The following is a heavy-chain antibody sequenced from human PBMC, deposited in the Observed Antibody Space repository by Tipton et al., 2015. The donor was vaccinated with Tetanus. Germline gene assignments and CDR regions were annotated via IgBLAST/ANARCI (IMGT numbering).Heavy chain of an antibody. D-gene: IGHD2-8*01. J-gene: IGHJ5*02. CDR3: ARDHRLSASYAGWFDP. V-gene: IGHV4-39*07. CDR1: GGSITSSIDY. Sequence: TLSLTCTVSGGSITSSIDYWGWVRQPPGKGLEWIGSVYSSGSTYYNPSLKSRVTISVDTSRNQFSLRLKSVTPADTAMYYCARDHRLSASYAGWFDPWGQGTLVTVSS. CDR2: VYSSGST.